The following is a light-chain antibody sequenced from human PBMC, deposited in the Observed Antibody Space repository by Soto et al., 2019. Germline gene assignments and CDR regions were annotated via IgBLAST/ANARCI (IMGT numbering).Light chain of an antibody. CDR2: EDS. CDR3: CSYADSSTYV. J-gene: IGLJ1*01. CDR1: SSVVGSYNL. V-gene: IGLV2-23*01. Sequence: ALTQPASVSGSPGQSITISCTGTSSVVGSYNLVSWYQQHPGKAPKLIIYEDSKRPSGVSNRFSGSKSGNTASLTISGLQTEDEADYYCCSYADSSTYVFGTGTKVTVL.